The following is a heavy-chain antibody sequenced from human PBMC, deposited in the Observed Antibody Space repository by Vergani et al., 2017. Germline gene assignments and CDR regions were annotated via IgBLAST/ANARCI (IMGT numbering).Heavy chain of an antibody. CDR2: IYTDGTT. CDR1: GFTVSDNY. V-gene: IGHV3-66*02. Sequence: ELHLVQSGGGLVQPGESLRLSCAPSGFTVSDNYMTWVRQAPGKGLEWVSIIYTDGTTAYADSVKGRFTISRDDSKNTLFLDMNNLRPEDTAVYYCSLGVMDFYGPSGHEARDCWGQGTLVTVSS. D-gene: IGHD4/OR15-4a*01. CDR3: SLGVMDFYGPSGHEARDC. J-gene: IGHJ4*02.